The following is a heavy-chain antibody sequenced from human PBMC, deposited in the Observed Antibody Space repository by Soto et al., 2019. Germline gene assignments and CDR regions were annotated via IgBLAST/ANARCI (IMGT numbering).Heavy chain of an antibody. V-gene: IGHV4-59*01. CDR2: IYYSGST. CDR3: ARETHSYYYYYMDV. Sequence: SETLSITCTVSGGSISSYYWSWIRQPPGKGLEWIGYIYYSGSTNYNPSLKSRVTISVDTSKNQFSLKLSSVTAADTAVYYCARETHSYYYYYMDVWGKGTTVTSP. CDR1: GGSISSYY. J-gene: IGHJ6*03.